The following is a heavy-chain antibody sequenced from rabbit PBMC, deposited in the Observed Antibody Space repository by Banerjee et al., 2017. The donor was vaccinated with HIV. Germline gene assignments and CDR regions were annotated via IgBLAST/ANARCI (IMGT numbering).Heavy chain of an antibody. V-gene: IGHV1S7*01. D-gene: IGHD2-1*01. J-gene: IGHJ4*01. CDR1: GFDFSSYG. CDR3: VSYDDYGDRNL. Sequence: QLKETGGGLVQPGGSLKLSCKASGFDFSSYGVSWVRQAPGKGLEWIGYIDPVFGSTIYASWVNGRFTISSHNAQNTLYLQLNSLTAADTATYFCVSYDDYGDRNLWGQGTLVTVS. CDR2: IDPVFGST.